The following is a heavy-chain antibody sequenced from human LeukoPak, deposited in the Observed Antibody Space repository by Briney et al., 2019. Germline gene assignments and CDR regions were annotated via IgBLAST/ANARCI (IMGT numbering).Heavy chain of an antibody. CDR2: VSGSGGST. V-gene: IGHV3-23*01. J-gene: IGHJ4*02. Sequence: PAGSLSLTCAASDVSFSNYSMNWVRQAPGKGLEWVSGVSGSGGSTKYASFVKGRFTISRDNSKNTLYLQMSSLRVEDTAVYYCAKDRVFGILIGGGFDYWGQGTQLIVSS. CDR1: DVSFSNYS. D-gene: IGHD3-3*01. CDR3: AKDRVFGILIGGGFDY.